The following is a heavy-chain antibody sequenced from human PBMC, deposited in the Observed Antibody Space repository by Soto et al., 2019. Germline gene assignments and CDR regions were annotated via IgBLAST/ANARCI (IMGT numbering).Heavy chain of an antibody. CDR2: IGPESGAT. CDR3: GRGRSGQIVVFY. V-gene: IGHV1-2*02. J-gene: IGHJ4*02. D-gene: IGHD1-26*01. CDR1: GYTLTGHY. Sequence: ASVKVSCKTSGYTLTGHYIHWVRQASQQGPEWMGEIGPESGATRYAQKFRGRVTMTMDTSITTVYTELKNLSPDDTAVYYCGRGRSGQIVVFYWGQGTPVTVSS.